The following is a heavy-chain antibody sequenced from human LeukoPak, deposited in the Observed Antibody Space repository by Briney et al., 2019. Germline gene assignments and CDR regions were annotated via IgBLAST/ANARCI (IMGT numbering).Heavy chain of an antibody. Sequence: LPGGSLRLSCAASGITFSTYGMTWVRQAPGKGLEWVSGISGSAVSTHYADSVKGRFTISRDNSKSTLYAQMNSLRAEDTAVYFCARVIDYGALDACDIWGQGTMVTVSS. V-gene: IGHV3-23*01. CDR2: ISGSAVST. CDR3: ARVIDYGALDACDI. J-gene: IGHJ3*02. CDR1: GITFSTYG. D-gene: IGHD4-17*01.